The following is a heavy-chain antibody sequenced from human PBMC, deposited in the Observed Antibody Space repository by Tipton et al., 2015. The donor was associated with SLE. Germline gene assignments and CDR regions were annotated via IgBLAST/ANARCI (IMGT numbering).Heavy chain of an antibody. J-gene: IGHJ4*02. CDR3: ARGGKRESVYDAVDH. Sequence: SLRLSCGASGFVFSAYTMNWIRQAPGKGLEWVATIKEDGSVKYYLDSVKGRFNISRDNAKNSLFLQMNSLRAEDTAVYYCARGGKRESVYDAVDHWDQGTLVTVSS. D-gene: IGHD5/OR15-5a*01. V-gene: IGHV3-7*04. CDR1: GFVFSAYT. CDR2: IKEDGSVK.